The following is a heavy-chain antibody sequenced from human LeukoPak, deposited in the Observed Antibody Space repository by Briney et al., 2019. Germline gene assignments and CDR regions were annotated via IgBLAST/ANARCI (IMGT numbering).Heavy chain of an antibody. Sequence: QTGGSLKLSCAASGFTFSSYAMTWVRQAPGKGLEWVSAISGSGGSTYYADSVRGRFTISRDNSKNTLYLQMNSLRAEDTAVYYCAKGYYYDSSEDWGQGTLVTVSS. V-gene: IGHV3-23*01. CDR1: GFTFSSYA. CDR3: AKGYYYDSSED. CDR2: ISGSGGST. D-gene: IGHD3-22*01. J-gene: IGHJ4*02.